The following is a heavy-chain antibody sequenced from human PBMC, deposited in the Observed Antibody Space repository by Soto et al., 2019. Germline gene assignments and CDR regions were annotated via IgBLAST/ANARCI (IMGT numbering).Heavy chain of an antibody. J-gene: IGHJ6*02. V-gene: IGHV1-69*13. CDR1: GGTFSSYA. Sequence: GASVKVSCKASGGTFSSYAISWVRQAPGQGLEWMGGIIPIFGTANYAQKFQGRVTITADESTSTAYMELSSLRSEDTAVYYCAREWKRYDRAVGGMDVWGQGTTVTVSS. CDR3: AREWKRYDRAVGGMDV. D-gene: IGHD3-22*01. CDR2: IIPIFGTA.